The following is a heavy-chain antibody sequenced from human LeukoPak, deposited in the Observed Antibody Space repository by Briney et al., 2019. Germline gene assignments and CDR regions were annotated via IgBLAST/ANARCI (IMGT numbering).Heavy chain of an antibody. D-gene: IGHD1-26*01. CDR3: AKYSGSYFHYFDY. V-gene: IGHV3-23*01. CDR2: ISGSGVST. Sequence: GGSLRLSCAASGFTFNNYAMSWVRQAPGKGLEWVSAISGSGVSTYYADSVKGRFSISRDNSKNTLYLQMNSLRADDTAVYYCAKYSGSYFHYFDYWGQGTLVTVSS. CDR1: GFTFNNYA. J-gene: IGHJ4*02.